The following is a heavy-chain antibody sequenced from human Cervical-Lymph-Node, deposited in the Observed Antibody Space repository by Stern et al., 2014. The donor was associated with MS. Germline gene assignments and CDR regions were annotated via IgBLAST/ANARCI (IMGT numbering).Heavy chain of an antibody. CDR3: ARGGRMASMFY. D-gene: IGHD5-24*01. V-gene: IGHV4-59*01. CDR2: IYSSGST. J-gene: IGHJ4*02. Sequence: QLQLQESGPGLVKPSETLSLTCNFSGASFTDYYWSWIRQPPGKGLEWIGYIYSSGSTNYSPSLKSRVTISIDTSKSQFSLNLQSVTAADTAVYYCARGGRMASMFYWGQGTLVTVSS. CDR1: GASFTDYY.